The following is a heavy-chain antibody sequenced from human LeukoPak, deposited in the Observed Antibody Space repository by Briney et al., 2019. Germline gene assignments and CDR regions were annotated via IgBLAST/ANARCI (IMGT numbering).Heavy chain of an antibody. Sequence: SETLSLTCTVSGGSISSYYWSWIRKPPGKGPGGLGYFYYSGSTNYNPSLKSRVTISVDTSKNQFSLKLSSVTAADTAVYYCARVRAGVYYYDSSGRFDYWGQGTLATVSS. V-gene: IGHV4-59*08. D-gene: IGHD3-22*01. CDR1: GGSISSYY. CDR3: ARVRAGVYYYDSSGRFDY. J-gene: IGHJ4*02. CDR2: FYYSGST.